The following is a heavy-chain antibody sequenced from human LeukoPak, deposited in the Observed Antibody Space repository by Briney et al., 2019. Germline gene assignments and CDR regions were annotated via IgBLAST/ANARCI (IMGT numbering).Heavy chain of an antibody. CDR1: GFTVDSNY. CDR2: IYTGGNT. V-gene: IGHV3-53*01. J-gene: IGHJ4*02. D-gene: IGHD3-22*01. CDR3: ARGDDSGYYDYFDY. Sequence: GGSLRLSCAASGFTVDSNYLSWVRQAPGKGLEWVSTIYTGGNTYYAASVKGRFTISRDFSKSTVFLHMNSLRAEDTAMYYCARGDDSGYYDYFDYWGQGALVTVSS.